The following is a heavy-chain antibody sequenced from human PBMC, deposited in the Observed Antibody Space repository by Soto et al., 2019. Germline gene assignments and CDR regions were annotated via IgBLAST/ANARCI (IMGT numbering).Heavy chain of an antibody. CDR3: ARDRGDIVASINDYYGMDV. J-gene: IGHJ6*02. CDR1: GYTFPVYY. Sequence: GASVKVSCTASGYTFPVYYMNLVRQAPGQGLEWMGWIKPNSVGTNYAHKFQGWVTMTRDTSISTAYMELSRLRSDDTAVYYCARDRGDIVASINDYYGMDVWGPGTTVTVSS. D-gene: IGHD5-12*01. V-gene: IGHV1-2*04. CDR2: IKPNSVGT.